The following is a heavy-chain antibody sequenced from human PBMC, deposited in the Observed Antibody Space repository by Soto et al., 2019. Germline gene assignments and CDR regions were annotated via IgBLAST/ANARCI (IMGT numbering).Heavy chain of an antibody. D-gene: IGHD2-21*02. J-gene: IGHJ4*02. CDR3: AKVLSPIVVVTANFDY. CDR1: GFTFDDYT. CDR2: ISWDGGST. V-gene: IGHV3-43*01. Sequence: GGSLRLSCAASGFTFDDYTMHWVRQAPGKGLEWVSLISWDGGSTYYADSVKGRFTISRDNSKNSLYLQMNSLRTEDTALYYCAKVLSPIVVVTANFDYWGQGTLVTVSS.